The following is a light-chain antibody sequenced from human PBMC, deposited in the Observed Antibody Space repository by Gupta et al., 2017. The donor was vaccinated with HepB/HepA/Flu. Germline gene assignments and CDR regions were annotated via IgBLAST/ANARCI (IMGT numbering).Light chain of an antibody. J-gene: IGLJ2*01. V-gene: IGLV2-14*03. Sequence: QSALTQPASVSGSPGPSITISCTGTSSDVGGYNYVSWHQQHPGKAPKLMIYDVSNRPSGVSNRFSGSKSGNTASLTISGLQAEDEADYYCSSYTSSSTLVVFGGGTKLTVL. CDR2: DVS. CDR3: SSYTSSSTLVV. CDR1: SSDVGGYNY.